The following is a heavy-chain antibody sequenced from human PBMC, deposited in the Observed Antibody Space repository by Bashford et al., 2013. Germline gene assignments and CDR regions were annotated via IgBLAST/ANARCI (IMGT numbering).Heavy chain of an antibody. Sequence: ASVKVSCKVSGYTLTELSMHWVRQAPGKGLEWMGGFDPEDGETIYAQKFQGRVTMTEDTSTDTAYMELSSLRSEDTAVYYCATGLSIVVVTAANGDYWGQGTLVTVSS. CDR2: FDPEDGET. V-gene: IGHV1-24*01. CDR3: ATGLSIVVVTAANGDY. CDR1: GYTLTELS. J-gene: IGHJ4*02. D-gene: IGHD2-21*02.